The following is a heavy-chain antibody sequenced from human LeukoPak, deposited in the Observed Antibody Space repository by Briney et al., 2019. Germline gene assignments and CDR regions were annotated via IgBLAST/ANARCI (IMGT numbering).Heavy chain of an antibody. Sequence: GSLRLSCAASGFTFSSYGMHWVRQAPGKGLEWVAVISYDGSNKYYADSVKGRFTISRDNSKNTLYLQMNSLRAEDTAVYYCAKGGPTVTTFLDYWGQGTLVTVSS. CDR2: ISYDGSNK. CDR3: AKGGPTVTTFLDY. V-gene: IGHV3-30*18. CDR1: GFTFSSYG. D-gene: IGHD4-17*01. J-gene: IGHJ4*02.